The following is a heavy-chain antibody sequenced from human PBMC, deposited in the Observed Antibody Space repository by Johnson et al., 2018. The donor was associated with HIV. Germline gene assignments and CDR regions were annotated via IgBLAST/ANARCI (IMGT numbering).Heavy chain of an antibody. D-gene: IGHD3-10*01. CDR3: ATFGYTMGWIVTDDAFDV. V-gene: IGHV3-30-3*01. CDR2: ISYDGSSK. Sequence: QVLLVESGGDLVQPGGSLRLSCAVSGFTVSSNYMSWVRRAPGKGLDWVAVISYDGSSKYYAESLKGRISISRDNSMNTLYLQMNSLRAEDTAVYYCATFGYTMGWIVTDDAFDVWGHGTLVTVSS. J-gene: IGHJ3*01. CDR1: GFTVSSNY.